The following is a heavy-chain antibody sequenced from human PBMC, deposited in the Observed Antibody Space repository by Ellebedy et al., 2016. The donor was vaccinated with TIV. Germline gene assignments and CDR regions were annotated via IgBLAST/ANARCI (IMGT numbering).Heavy chain of an antibody. Sequence: GGSLRLSCKGSGYSFTSYWIGWVRQMPGKGLEWMGRIDPSDSYTNYSPSFQGHITISADKSISTAYLQWSSLKASDTAMYYCARLEGGAGCFDYWGQGTLVTVSS. J-gene: IGHJ4*02. V-gene: IGHV5-10-1*01. D-gene: IGHD1-1*01. CDR1: GYSFTSYW. CDR3: ARLEGGAGCFDY. CDR2: IDPSDSYT.